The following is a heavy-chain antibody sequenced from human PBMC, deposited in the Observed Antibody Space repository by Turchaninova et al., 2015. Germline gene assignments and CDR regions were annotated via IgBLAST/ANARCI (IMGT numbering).Heavy chain of an antibody. CDR1: GASITTGDYS. CDR2: LYHPGLP. V-gene: IGHV4-39*01. Sequence: QLQLQESGPGMGKPSETLSLTCTVPGASITTGDYSWAWIPRPPGKGLEWIGSLYHPGLPYYNPSLKSRVTISVDRSKTQLSLLVTSVTASDTAVYYCARHYSAVTTSWYVGVWGRGTLVTVSS. D-gene: IGHD4-17*01. J-gene: IGHJ2*01. CDR3: ARHYSAVTTSWYVGV.